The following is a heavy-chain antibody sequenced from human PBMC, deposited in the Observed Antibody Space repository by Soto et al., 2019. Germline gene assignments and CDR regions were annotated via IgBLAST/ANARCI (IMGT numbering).Heavy chain of an antibody. Sequence: SETLSLTCTVSGGSISSYYWSWIRQPPGKGLEWIGYIYYSGSTNYNPSLKRRVTISVDTSKNQFSLKLSSVTAADTAVYYCASSVAAGTYYFDYWGQGTLVTVSS. V-gene: IGHV4-59*01. CDR2: IYYSGST. CDR1: GGSISSYY. D-gene: IGHD6-13*01. J-gene: IGHJ4*02. CDR3: ASSVAAGTYYFDY.